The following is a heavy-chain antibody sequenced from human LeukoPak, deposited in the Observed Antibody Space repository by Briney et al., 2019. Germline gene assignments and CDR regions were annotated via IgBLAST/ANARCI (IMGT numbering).Heavy chain of an antibody. CDR3: ARGTVPYCSVGSCYPIYGAFDP. Sequence: PSETLSLTCTVSGGSISSYYWSWIRQSPGKGLEWIGYIYYSGSTNYNPSLKSRVTISVDTSKNQFSLKLSSVPAADTAVYYCARGTVPYCSVGSCYPIYGAFDPWGQGTLVTVSS. CDR2: IYYSGST. V-gene: IGHV4-59*01. CDR1: GGSISSYY. D-gene: IGHD2-15*01. J-gene: IGHJ5*02.